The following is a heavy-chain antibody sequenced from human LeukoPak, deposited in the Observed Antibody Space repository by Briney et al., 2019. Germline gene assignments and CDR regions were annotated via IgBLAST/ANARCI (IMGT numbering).Heavy chain of an antibody. V-gene: IGHV1-18*01. CDR1: GYTFTSYD. CDR3: ARGAAGSYDY. J-gene: IGHJ4*02. CDR2: ISTYNSNT. D-gene: IGHD6-13*01. Sequence: ASVKVCCKASGYTFTSYDISWVRQAPGQGLEWMGWISTYNSNTNQAEKLQGRITMTTDTSTSTAYMELRSLRSDDAAVYYCARGAAGSYDYCGQGTLVTVSS.